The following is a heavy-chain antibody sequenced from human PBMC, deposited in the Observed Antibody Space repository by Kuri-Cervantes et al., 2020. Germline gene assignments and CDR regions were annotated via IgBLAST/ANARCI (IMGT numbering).Heavy chain of an antibody. V-gene: IGHV3-11*04. D-gene: IGHD3-10*01. CDR1: GFTFSDYY. J-gene: IGHJ4*02. Sequence: GESLKISCAASGFTFSDYYMSWIRQAPGKGLEWVSYISSRGSTVDYADSVKGRFTISRDNAENSLYLQMNSLRADDTAVYYCTLPYGDDYWGQGTLVTVSS. CDR3: TLPYGDDY. CDR2: ISSRGSTV.